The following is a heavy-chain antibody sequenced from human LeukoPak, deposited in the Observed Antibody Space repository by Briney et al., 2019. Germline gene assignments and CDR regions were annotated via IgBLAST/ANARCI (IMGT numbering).Heavy chain of an antibody. CDR1: GFTFSSYA. V-gene: IGHV3-23*01. D-gene: IGHD3-9*01. CDR3: AKCARVDWLPIDY. Sequence: GGSLRLSCAASGFTFSSYAMSWVRQAPGKGLEWVSAISGSGGSTYYADSGKGRFTISRDNSRNTLYLQMNSLRAEDTAVYYCAKCARVDWLPIDYWGQGTLVTVSS. J-gene: IGHJ4*02. CDR2: ISGSGGST.